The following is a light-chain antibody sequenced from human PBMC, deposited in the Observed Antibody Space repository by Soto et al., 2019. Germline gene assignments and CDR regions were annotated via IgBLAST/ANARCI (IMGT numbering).Light chain of an antibody. J-gene: IGLJ1*01. Sequence: QSVLTQPRSVSGSPGQSITISCTGTSSDVGGYNYVSWYRQHPGKAPKLMIYDVSKRPSGVPDRFSGSKSGNTASLTISGLQAEDEADYYCCSYAGSYTHYVFGTGPKLTVL. CDR2: DVS. CDR1: SSDVGGYNY. CDR3: CSYAGSYTHYV. V-gene: IGLV2-11*01.